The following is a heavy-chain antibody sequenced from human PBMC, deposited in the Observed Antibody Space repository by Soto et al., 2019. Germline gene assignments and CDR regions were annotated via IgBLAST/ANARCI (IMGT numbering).Heavy chain of an antibody. J-gene: IGHJ4*02. CDR3: ARSGDNYNRLDY. V-gene: IGHV3-11*06. CDR2: SSNSGTFS. CDR1: GFTFSDYY. D-gene: IGHD1-1*01. Sequence: GGSLRLSCEGSGFTFSDYYISWIRQAPGKGLEWISYSSNSGTFSRYADSVKGRFSISRDNTKNLLYLQMDSLRAEDTAVYYCARSGDNYNRLDYWGQGTPVTVSS.